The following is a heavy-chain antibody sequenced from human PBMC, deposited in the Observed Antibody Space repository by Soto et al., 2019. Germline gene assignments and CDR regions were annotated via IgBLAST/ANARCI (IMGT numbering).Heavy chain of an antibody. J-gene: IGHJ4*02. CDR1: GYTFTRYN. V-gene: IGHV1-46*01. D-gene: IGHD2-15*01. CDR2: INPSGGST. CDR3: ARVKGGGSEYCGDY. Sequence: QVQLVQSGAEVKKPGASVKVSCKASGYTFTRYNMHWVRQAPGQGLEWMAIINPSGGSTYYVQKFEGRVTLTRDTSTSTVDMELSSLRSEDTAVYYCARVKGGGSEYCGDYGGQGTLVTVSS.